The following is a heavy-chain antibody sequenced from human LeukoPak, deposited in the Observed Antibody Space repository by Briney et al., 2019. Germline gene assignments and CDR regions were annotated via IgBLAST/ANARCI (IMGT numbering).Heavy chain of an antibody. CDR3: ARDRGRYCSGGTCYDWFDP. D-gene: IGHD2-15*01. J-gene: IGHJ5*02. CDR1: GFIFDDYG. CDR2: IYWNGGST. V-gene: IGHV3-20*01. Sequence: GGSLRLSCEASGFIFDDYGMSWVRQAPGKGLEWVSSIYWNGGSTYYADSVKGRFTISRDNAKNSLYLQMNSLRAEDTALYHCARDRGRYCSGGTCYDWFDPWGQGTLVTVSS.